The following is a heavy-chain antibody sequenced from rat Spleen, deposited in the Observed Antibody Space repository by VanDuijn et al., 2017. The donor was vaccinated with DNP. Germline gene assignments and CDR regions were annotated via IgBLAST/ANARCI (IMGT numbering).Heavy chain of an antibody. Sequence: EVQLVESGGDLVQPGRSLKLSCVASGFTFSDYGLAWVRQAPTKGLEWVASIINSGSSTFYRDSVRGRFTISRDNARNTLYLQMDSLRSEDTATYYCATKAGGYWGQGVMVTVSS. V-gene: IGHV5S13*01. CDR2: IINSGSST. CDR1: GFTFSDYG. CDR3: ATKAGGY. J-gene: IGHJ2*01. D-gene: IGHD4-3*01.